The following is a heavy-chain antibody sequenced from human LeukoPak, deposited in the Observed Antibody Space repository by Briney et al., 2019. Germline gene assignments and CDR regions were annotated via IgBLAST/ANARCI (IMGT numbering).Heavy chain of an antibody. D-gene: IGHD3-22*01. J-gene: IGHJ3*02. V-gene: IGHV3-11*04. CDR3: ARDRNYYDSSGCYYEDAFDI. Sequence: GGSLRLSCAASGFTFSDYYMSWIRQAPGKGLEWVSYISRGGSSIHYADSVKGRFTISRDNAKNTLYLQMNSLRAEDTAVYYCARDRNYYDSSGCYYEDAFDIWGQGTMVTVSS. CDR2: ISRGGSSI. CDR1: GFTFSDYY.